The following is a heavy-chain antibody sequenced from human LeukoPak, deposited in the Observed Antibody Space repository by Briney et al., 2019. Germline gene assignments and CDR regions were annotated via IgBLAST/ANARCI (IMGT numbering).Heavy chain of an antibody. CDR3: ARGGRWFGEPPRWFDP. J-gene: IGHJ5*02. V-gene: IGHV4-34*01. D-gene: IGHD3-10*01. CDR2: INHSGST. Sequence: PSETLSLTCAVYGGSFCGYYWSWIHQPPGKGLEWIGEINHSGSTNYNPSLKSRVTISVDTSKNQFSLKLSSVTAVDTAVYYCARGGRWFGEPPRWFDPWGQGTLVTVSS. CDR1: GGSFCGYY.